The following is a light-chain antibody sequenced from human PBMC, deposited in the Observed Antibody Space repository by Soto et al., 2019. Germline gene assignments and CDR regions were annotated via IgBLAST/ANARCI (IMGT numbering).Light chain of an antibody. V-gene: IGKV3-20*01. Sequence: PGESATLPCRASQTVSITYLTWYQQKPGQAPRLLILGASKRATGIPDRFSGSGSVRDFTLTISGLEPEDFAVYYCQQYGSSTLVSFGQGTDWRL. CDR1: QTVSITY. J-gene: IGKJ5*01. CDR3: QQYGSSTLVS. CDR2: GAS.